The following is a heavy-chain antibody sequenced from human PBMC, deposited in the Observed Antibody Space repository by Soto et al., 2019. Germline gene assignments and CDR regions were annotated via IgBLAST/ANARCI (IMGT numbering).Heavy chain of an antibody. CDR3: ARRRYYYDSSGPIWFFDF. CDR2: IHSSGSS. Sequence: SETLSLTCTFSGGSFSSNYWSWVRQPPGRGLEWIGYIHSSGSSHYNHSLNSRVTISADTSKNQISLRLSSVTAADTAVYYCARRRYYYDSSGPIWFFDFWGQGALVTVSS. CDR1: GGSFSSNY. V-gene: IGHV4-59*08. D-gene: IGHD3-22*01. J-gene: IGHJ4*02.